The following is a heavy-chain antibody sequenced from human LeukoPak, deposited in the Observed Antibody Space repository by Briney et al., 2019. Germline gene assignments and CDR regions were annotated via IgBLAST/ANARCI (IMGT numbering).Heavy chain of an antibody. Sequence: ASVKVSCKASGYTFTSYGIGWVRQAPGQGLEWMGWISAYNGNTNYAQKLQGRVTMTTDTSTSTAYMELRSLRSDDTAVYYCARDPTYGDPADYWGQGTLVTVSS. CDR1: GYTFTSYG. V-gene: IGHV1-18*01. D-gene: IGHD4-17*01. CDR3: ARDPTYGDPADY. CDR2: ISAYNGNT. J-gene: IGHJ4*02.